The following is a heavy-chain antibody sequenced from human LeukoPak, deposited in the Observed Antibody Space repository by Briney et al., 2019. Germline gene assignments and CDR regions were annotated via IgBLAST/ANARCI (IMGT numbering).Heavy chain of an antibody. D-gene: IGHD1-1*01. CDR1: GGSFSGYY. V-gene: IGHV4-34*01. CDR2: INHSGST. CDR3: ARQSSTGLAY. Sequence: SETLSLTCAVYGGSFSGYYWSWIRQPPGKGLEWIGEINHSGSTNYNPSLKGRVTISVDTSKNQFSLKMSSVTAADTAVYYCARQSSTGLAYWGQGTLVTVSS. J-gene: IGHJ4*02.